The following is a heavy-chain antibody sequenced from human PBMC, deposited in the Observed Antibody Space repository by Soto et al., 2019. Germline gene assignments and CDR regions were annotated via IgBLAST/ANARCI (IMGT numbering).Heavy chain of an antibody. V-gene: IGHV1-8*01. Sequence: GASVKVSCKASGGIFRNYAFSWVRQAPGQGLEWMGGINPNSGNIGYAQKFQGRVTMTRDTAIRTAYMEVSRLRSDDTAVYYCARGRASGSYYLLDYWGQGTLVTVSS. J-gene: IGHJ4*02. D-gene: IGHD3-10*01. CDR3: ARGRASGSYYLLDY. CDR1: GGIFRNYA. CDR2: INPNSGNI.